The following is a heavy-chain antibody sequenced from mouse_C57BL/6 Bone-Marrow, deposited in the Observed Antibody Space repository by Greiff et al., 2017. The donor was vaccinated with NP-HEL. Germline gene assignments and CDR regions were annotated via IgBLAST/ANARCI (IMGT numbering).Heavy chain of an antibody. CDR1: GFNIKDDY. V-gene: IGHV14-4*01. CDR3: TYDYSFDY. J-gene: IGHJ2*01. D-gene: IGHD2-4*01. Sequence: VQLQQSGAELVRPGASVKLSCTASGFNIKDDYMHWVKQRPEQGLEWIGWIDPENGDTEYASKFQGKATITADTSSNTAYLQLSSLTSEDTAVYYCTYDYSFDYWGQGTTLPVSS. CDR2: IDPENGDT.